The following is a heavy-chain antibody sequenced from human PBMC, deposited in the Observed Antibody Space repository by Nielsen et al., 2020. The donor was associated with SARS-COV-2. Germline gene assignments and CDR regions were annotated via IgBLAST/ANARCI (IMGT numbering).Heavy chain of an antibody. Sequence: GESLKISCAASGFTFSSYAMHWVRQAPGKGLEWVAVISYDGSNKYYADSVKGRFTISRDNSKNTLYLQMNSLRAEDTAVYYCAKSIASDWGQGTLVTVSS. CDR2: ISYDGSNK. CDR3: AKSIASD. V-gene: IGHV3-30-3*02. D-gene: IGHD2/OR15-2a*01. J-gene: IGHJ4*02. CDR1: GFTFSSYA.